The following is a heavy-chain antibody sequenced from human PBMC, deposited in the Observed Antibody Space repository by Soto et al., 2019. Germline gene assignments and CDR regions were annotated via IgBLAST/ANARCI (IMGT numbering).Heavy chain of an antibody. CDR2: IWYDGSNK. D-gene: IGHD2-15*01. V-gene: IGHV3-33*01. CDR1: GFTFSSYG. CDR3: ARGLAVVVAATSTEASVYYLGV. J-gene: IGHJ6*03. Sequence: QVQLVESGGGVVQPGRSLRLSCAASGFTFSSYGMHWVRQAPGKGLEWVAVIWYDGSNKYYADSVKGRFTISRDNSKKPVYLEINRLGGEGTGVYFCARGLAVVVAATSTEASVYYLGVLGKGATGTVSS.